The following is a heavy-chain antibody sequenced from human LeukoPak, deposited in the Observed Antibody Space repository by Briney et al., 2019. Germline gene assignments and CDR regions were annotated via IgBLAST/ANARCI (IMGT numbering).Heavy chain of an antibody. CDR3: ARAGLWFRELFPGYYMDV. D-gene: IGHD3-10*01. CDR2: MNPNSGNT. Sequence: ASVKVSCKASGYTFTSYDINWERHATGQALEWMGWMNPNSGNTGYAQKFQGRVTMTRNTSISTAYMELSSLRSEATAVYYCARAGLWFRELFPGYYMDVWGKGTTVTIS. V-gene: IGHV1-8*01. CDR1: GYTFTSYD. J-gene: IGHJ6*03.